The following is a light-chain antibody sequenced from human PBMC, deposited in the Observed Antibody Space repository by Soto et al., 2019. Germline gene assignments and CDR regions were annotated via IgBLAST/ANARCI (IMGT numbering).Light chain of an antibody. CDR2: KAS. CDR1: QTISSW. J-gene: IGKJ1*01. V-gene: IGKV1-5*03. CDR3: QSYNSYSDA. Sequence: DIQMTQSPSTLSGSVGDRVTITCRASQTISSWLAWYQQKPGKAPKLLIYKASTLKSGVPSRFSGSGSGTEFPLTISSLQPDDFATYYCQSYNSYSDAFGQGTKVELK.